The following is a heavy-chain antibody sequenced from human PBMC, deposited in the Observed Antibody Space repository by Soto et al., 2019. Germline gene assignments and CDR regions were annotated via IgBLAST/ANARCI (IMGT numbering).Heavy chain of an antibody. CDR2: IIPILGIA. D-gene: IGHD1-26*01. CDR1: GGTFSSYT. Sequence: QVQLVQSAAEVQKPGSSVKVSCKASGGTFSSYTISWVRQAPGQGLEWMGRIIPILGIANYAQKFQGRVTITADKSTSTAYMGLSSLRSEDTSVYYCAREEHLGYWGQGTLVTVSS. J-gene: IGHJ4*02. V-gene: IGHV1-69*08. CDR3: AREEHLGY.